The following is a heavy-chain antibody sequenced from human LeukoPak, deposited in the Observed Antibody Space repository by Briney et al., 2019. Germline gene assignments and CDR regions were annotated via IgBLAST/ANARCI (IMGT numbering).Heavy chain of an antibody. D-gene: IGHD6-13*01. Sequence: GGSLRLSCAASGMKFSSYAMAWVRQAPGMGLEWVALISGGGGSTYYADAVKGRFTISRDNSKNTLYLQMNSLRAEDTAVYYCAKLSSSWQEYYFDYWGQGTLVTVSS. CDR2: ISGGGGST. CDR1: GMKFSSYA. V-gene: IGHV3-23*01. J-gene: IGHJ4*02. CDR3: AKLSSSWQEYYFDY.